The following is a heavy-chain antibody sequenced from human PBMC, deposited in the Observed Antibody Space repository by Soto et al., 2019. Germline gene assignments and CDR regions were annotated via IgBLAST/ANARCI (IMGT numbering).Heavy chain of an antibody. CDR2: ISGSGGST. CDR1: GFTFSSYA. Sequence: GGSLRLSCASSGFTFSSYAMSWVRQAPGKGLEWVSAISGSGGSTYYADSVKGRFTISRDNSKNTLYLQMNSLRAEDTAVYYXXXDKAYCGGDCLYYYYGMDVWGQGTTVTVSS. D-gene: IGHD2-21*02. V-gene: IGHV3-23*01. CDR3: XXDKAYCGGDCLYYYYGMDV. J-gene: IGHJ6*02.